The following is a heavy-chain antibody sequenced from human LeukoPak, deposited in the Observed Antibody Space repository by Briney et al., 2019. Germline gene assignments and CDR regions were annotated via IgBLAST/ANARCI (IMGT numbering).Heavy chain of an antibody. CDR2: ISSGGVGA. Sequence: PGGSLRLSCAASGFTFTNYAMSWVRQVPERGLEWVAVISSGGVGAFYAHSVKGRFTISRDNSKNTLYLQINSLRAEDTAVYYCAKHRFESGGYHSTDWGQGTLVTVSS. D-gene: IGHD3-22*01. CDR1: GFTFTNYA. CDR3: AKHRFESGGYHSTD. J-gene: IGHJ4*02. V-gene: IGHV3-23*01.